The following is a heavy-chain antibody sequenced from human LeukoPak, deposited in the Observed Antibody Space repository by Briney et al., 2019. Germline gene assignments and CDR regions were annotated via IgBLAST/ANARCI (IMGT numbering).Heavy chain of an antibody. J-gene: IGHJ4*02. CDR2: ISSSSSYI. D-gene: IGHD2-15*01. CDR3: ARGDPYCSGGSCYSDY. V-gene: IGHV3-21*01. CDR1: GFTLSSYS. Sequence: PGGSLRLSCAASGFTLSSYSMNWVRQAPGKGLEWVSSISSSSSYIYYADSVKGRFTISRDNSKNTLYLQMNSLRAEDTAVYYCARGDPYCSGGSCYSDYWGQGTLVTVSS.